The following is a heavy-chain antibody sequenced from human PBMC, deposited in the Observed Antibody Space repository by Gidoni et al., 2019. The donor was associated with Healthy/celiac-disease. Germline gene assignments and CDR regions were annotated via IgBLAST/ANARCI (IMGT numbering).Heavy chain of an antibody. J-gene: IGHJ2*01. D-gene: IGHD6-13*01. CDR1: GGTFSSYA. Sequence: QVQLVQSGAEVKKPGSSVKVSCKASGGTFSSYAISWVRQAPGQGLEWMGGFIPIFGTANYAQKFQGRGTITADESTSTAYMELSSLRSEDTAVYYCARPATAAGPTTFDWYFDLWGRGTLVTVSS. CDR3: ARPATAAGPTTFDWYFDL. V-gene: IGHV1-69*01. CDR2: FIPIFGTA.